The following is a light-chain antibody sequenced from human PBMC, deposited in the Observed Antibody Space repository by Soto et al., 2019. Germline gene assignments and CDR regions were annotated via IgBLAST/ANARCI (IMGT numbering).Light chain of an antibody. J-gene: IGKJ1*01. CDR2: GAS. CDR3: HEYGSSPWT. CDR1: QSVSSNY. Sequence: EIVLTQSPGTLSLSPGERATLSCRASQSVSSNYLAWYQQKPGQAPMRLIYGASSRATSIPDRFSGSGSGTDFALTISIMEPEDYAVFYSHEYGSSPWTFGQGTKVEIK. V-gene: IGKV3-20*01.